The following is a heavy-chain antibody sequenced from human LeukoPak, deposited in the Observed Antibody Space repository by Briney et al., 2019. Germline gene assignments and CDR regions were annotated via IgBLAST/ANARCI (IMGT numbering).Heavy chain of an antibody. CDR2: ISSSSSYI. V-gene: IGHV3-21*01. J-gene: IGHJ4*02. D-gene: IGHD3-10*02. CDR3: ARGTMFPYYFDY. Sequence: GGSLRLSCAASGFTFSSYSMCWVRQAPGKGLEWVSFISSSSSYIYYADSVKGRFTISRDNAKNSLYLQMNSLRAEDTAVYYCARGTMFPYYFDYWGQGTLVTVSS. CDR1: GFTFSSYS.